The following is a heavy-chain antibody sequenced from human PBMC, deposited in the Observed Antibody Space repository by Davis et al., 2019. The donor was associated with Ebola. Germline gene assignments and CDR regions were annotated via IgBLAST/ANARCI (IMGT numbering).Heavy chain of an antibody. CDR3: AREVAVVYFDY. V-gene: IGHV3-21*01. D-gene: IGHD6-19*01. J-gene: IGHJ4*02. Sequence: GESLKISCAASGFTFSGSAMHWVRQAPGKGLEWVSSISSSSSYIYYADSVKGRFTISRDNAKNSLYLQMNSLRAEDTAVYYCAREVAVVYFDYWGQGTLVTVSS. CDR1: GFTFSGSA. CDR2: ISSSSSYI.